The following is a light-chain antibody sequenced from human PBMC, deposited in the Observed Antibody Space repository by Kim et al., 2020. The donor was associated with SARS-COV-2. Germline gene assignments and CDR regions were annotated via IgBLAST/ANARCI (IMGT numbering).Light chain of an antibody. Sequence: GASVKLPCPLSRGHSTYYITLHHEQPVKGPRYLMKRNSDGRHIKGDGIPDRFSGSSSGAERYLTISSLQSEDEADYYCHTWSTAIVFGGGTKLTVL. CDR1: RGHSTYY. CDR2: RNSDGRH. J-gene: IGLJ2*01. CDR3: HTWSTAIV. V-gene: IGLV4-69*01.